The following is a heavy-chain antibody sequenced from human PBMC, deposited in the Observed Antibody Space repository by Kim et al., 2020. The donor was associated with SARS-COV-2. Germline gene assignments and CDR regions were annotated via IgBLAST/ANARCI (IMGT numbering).Heavy chain of an antibody. CDR1: GGSISSSSYY. Sequence: SETLSLTCTVSGGSISSSSYYCGWIRQPPGKGLEWIGSIYYSGSTYYNPSLKSRVTISVDTSKNQFSRKLSSVTAADTAVYYCARTAGITIFGVVIRGPHGCWGQGALVTVSS. J-gene: IGHJ4*01. D-gene: IGHD3-3*01. CDR3: ARTAGITIFGVVIRGPHGC. CDR2: IYYSGST. V-gene: IGHV4-39*01.